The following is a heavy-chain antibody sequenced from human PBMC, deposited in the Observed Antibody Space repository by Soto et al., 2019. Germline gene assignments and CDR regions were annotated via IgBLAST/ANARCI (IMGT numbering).Heavy chain of an antibody. CDR1: GGSISSSTYS. CDR3: ARFLGLQPYGMDV. J-gene: IGHJ6*02. Sequence: SETLSLTCRVSGGSISSSTYSWGWIRQPPGKGLEWIGSIYYSGSTYYNPSLKSRVAISVDTSKNQFSLELSSVTAADTAVYYCARFLGLQPYGMDVWGQGTRVTVSS. D-gene: IGHD4-4*01. CDR2: IYYSGST. V-gene: IGHV4-39*01.